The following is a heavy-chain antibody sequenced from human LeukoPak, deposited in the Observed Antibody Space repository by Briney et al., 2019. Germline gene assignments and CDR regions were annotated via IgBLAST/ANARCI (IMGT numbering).Heavy chain of an antibody. V-gene: IGHV3-74*01. Sequence: GGSLRLSCAASGFTFSSYWMHWVRQAPGKGLVWVSRINSDGSSTYYADSVKGRFTISRDNSKNTLYLQMNSLRAEDTAVYYCAKDEHIVVVPAAIYPGAWGQGTLVTVSS. CDR2: INSDGSST. J-gene: IGHJ4*02. D-gene: IGHD2-2*02. CDR1: GFTFSSYW. CDR3: AKDEHIVVVPAAIYPGA.